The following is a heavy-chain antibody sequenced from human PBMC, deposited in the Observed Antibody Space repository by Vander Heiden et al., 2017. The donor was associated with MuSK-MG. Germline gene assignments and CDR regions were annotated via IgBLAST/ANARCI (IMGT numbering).Heavy chain of an antibody. J-gene: IGHJ5*02. Sequence: EVQLVQSGAEVKKPGESLKISCKGSGYRFTSYWIGWVRQMPGKGLEWMGIIYPGDSDTRYSPSFQGQGTISADKSISTAYLQGSSLKASETAMYYCARRGAVYDGWSGYYNWFDPWGQGTMVTVYS. D-gene: IGHD3-3*01. V-gene: IGHV5-51*01. CDR1: GYRFTSYW. CDR2: IYPGDSDT. CDR3: ARRGAVYDGWSGYYNWFDP.